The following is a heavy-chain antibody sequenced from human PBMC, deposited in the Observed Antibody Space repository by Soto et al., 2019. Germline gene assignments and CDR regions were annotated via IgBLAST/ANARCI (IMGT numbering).Heavy chain of an antibody. CDR2: IYHSWST. D-gene: IGHD5-12*01. V-gene: IGHV4-30-2*01. CDR3: ARGVLGATGDYGMDV. CDR1: GGSISSGGYS. Sequence: QLQLQESGSGLVKPSQTLSLTCAVSGGSISSGGYSWSWIRQPPGKGLEWIGYIYHSWSTYYNPSLKSRVTISVDRSKNQFSLKLSSVTAADTAVYYCARGVLGATGDYGMDVWGQGTTVTVSS. J-gene: IGHJ6*02.